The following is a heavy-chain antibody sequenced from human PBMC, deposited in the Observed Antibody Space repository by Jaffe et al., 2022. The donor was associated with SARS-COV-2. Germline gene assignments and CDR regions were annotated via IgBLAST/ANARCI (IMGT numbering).Heavy chain of an antibody. Sequence: QITLKESGPTLVKPTQTLTLTCTFSGFSLSTGGVGVGWIRQPPGKALEWLALIYWDDDKRYSPSLKSRLTITKDTSKNQVVLRMTNMDPVDTATYYCAHRPPSFGAPYFDYWGQGTLVTVSS. CDR2: IYWDDDK. CDR1: GFSLSTGGVG. CDR3: AHRPPSFGAPYFDY. D-gene: IGHD3-10*01. J-gene: IGHJ4*02. V-gene: IGHV2-5*02.